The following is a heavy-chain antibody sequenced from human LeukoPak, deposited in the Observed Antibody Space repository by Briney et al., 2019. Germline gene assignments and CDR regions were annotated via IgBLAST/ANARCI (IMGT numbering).Heavy chain of an antibody. J-gene: IGHJ4*02. CDR2: IKSKTDGGTT. V-gene: IGHV3-15*01. Sequence: PGGSLRLSCAASGFTFSNAWMSWVRQAPGEGLEWVGRIKSKTDGGTTDYAAPVKGRFTISRDDSKNTLYLQVNSLKTEDTAVYYCTTLKVGSAWYIDYWGQGTLVTVSS. CDR3: TTLKVGSAWYIDY. CDR1: GFTFSNAW. D-gene: IGHD1-1*01.